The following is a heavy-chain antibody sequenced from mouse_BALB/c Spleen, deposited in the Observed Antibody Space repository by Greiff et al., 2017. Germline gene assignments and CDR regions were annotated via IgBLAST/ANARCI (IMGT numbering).Heavy chain of an antibody. D-gene: IGHD1-1*01. CDR2: INPYNDGT. Sequence: LQQSGPELVKPGASVKMSCKASGYTFTSYVMHWVKQKPGQGLEWIGYINPYNDGTKYNEKFKGKATLTSDKSSSTAYMELSSLTSEDSAVYYCARTYGSSYDAMDYWGQGTSVTVSS. CDR3: ARTYGSSYDAMDY. V-gene: IGHV1-14*01. CDR1: GYTFTSYV. J-gene: IGHJ4*01.